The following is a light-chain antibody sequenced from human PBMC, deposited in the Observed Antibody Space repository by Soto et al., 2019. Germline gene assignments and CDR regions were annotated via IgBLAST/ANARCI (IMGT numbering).Light chain of an antibody. V-gene: IGKV3-15*01. Sequence: EIAMTQSPDTLAVSPGERASLSCRASQSVKTKLAWYQKKPGQPPRLLIYGASIRATGIPARFSGSGSGTEFTLTISSLQSEDFAVYYCQRYSDWPPWTFGQGTRVEIK. CDR2: GAS. J-gene: IGKJ1*01. CDR3: QRYSDWPPWT. CDR1: QSVKTK.